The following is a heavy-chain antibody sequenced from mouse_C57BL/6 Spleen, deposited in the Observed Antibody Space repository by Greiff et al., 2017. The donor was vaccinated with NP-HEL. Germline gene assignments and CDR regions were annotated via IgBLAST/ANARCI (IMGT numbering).Heavy chain of an antibody. CDR3: ARQGRMDFDY. Sequence: VQLKQPGAELVRPGSSVKLSCKASGYTFTSYWMHWVKQRPIQGLEWIGNIDPSDSETHYNQKFKDKATLTVDKSSSTAYMQLSSLTSEDSAVYYCARQGRMDFDYWGQGTTLTVSS. J-gene: IGHJ2*01. D-gene: IGHD2-10*02. V-gene: IGHV1-52*01. CDR1: GYTFTSYW. CDR2: IDPSDSET.